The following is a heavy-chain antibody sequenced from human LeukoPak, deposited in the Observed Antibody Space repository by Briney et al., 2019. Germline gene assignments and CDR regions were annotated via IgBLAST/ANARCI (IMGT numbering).Heavy chain of an antibody. CDR1: GGSFSGYY. Sequence: PSETLSLTCAVYGGSFSGYYWSWIRQPPGKGLEWIGEINHSGSTNYNPSLKSRVTISVDTSKNQFSLKLSSVTAADTAVYYCARWGSSWYNYWGQGTLVTVSS. CDR3: ARWGSSWYNY. D-gene: IGHD6-13*01. CDR2: INHSGST. V-gene: IGHV4-34*01. J-gene: IGHJ4*02.